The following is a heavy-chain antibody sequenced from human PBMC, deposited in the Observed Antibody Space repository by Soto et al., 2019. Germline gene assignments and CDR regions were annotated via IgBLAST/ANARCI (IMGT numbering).Heavy chain of an antibody. J-gene: IGHJ6*02. D-gene: IGHD6-6*01. Sequence: SVKVSCKASGYTFTGYYMHWVRQAPGQGLEWMGWINPNSGGTNYAQKFQGWVTMTRDTSISTAYMELSRLRSDDTAVYYCARGGSSPVYYYYYGMDVWGQGTTVTVSS. CDR2: INPNSGGT. V-gene: IGHV1-2*04. CDR1: GYTFTGYY. CDR3: ARGGSSPVYYYYYGMDV.